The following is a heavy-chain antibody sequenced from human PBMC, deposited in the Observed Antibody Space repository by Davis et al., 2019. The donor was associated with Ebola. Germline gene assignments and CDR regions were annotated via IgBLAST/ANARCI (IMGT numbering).Heavy chain of an antibody. Sequence: GESLKISCAASGFTFSHFGMHWVRQAPGKGLEWVAVVSFDGSVTHYGDSLRGRFPVSRDNFRNTVSLQMSSLRNEDTGVYYCAKETNEYSSSSNDFWGQGIRVTVSS. CDR3: AKETNEYSSSSNDF. J-gene: IGHJ4*02. CDR2: VSFDGSVT. V-gene: IGHV3-30*18. D-gene: IGHD6-6*01. CDR1: GFTFSHFG.